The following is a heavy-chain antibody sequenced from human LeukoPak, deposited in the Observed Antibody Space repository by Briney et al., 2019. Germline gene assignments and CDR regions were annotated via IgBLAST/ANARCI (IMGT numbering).Heavy chain of an antibody. CDR1: GGSISSYY. CDR3: ARNIGAALNWFDP. CDR2: IYYSGST. J-gene: IGHJ5*02. D-gene: IGHD6-25*01. Sequence: SETLSLTCTVSGGSISSYYWSWIRQPPGKGLEWMGYIYYSGSTNYNPSLKSRVTISVDTSKNQFSLKLSSVTAADTAVYYCARNIGAALNWFDPWGQGTLVTVSS. V-gene: IGHV4-59*01.